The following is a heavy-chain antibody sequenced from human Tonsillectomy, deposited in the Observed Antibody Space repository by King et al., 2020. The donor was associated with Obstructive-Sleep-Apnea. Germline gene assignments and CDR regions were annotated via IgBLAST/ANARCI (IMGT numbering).Heavy chain of an antibody. CDR3: ARGVESIAAAGTPPYYYYGMDV. V-gene: IGHV1-69*01. D-gene: IGHD6-13*01. CDR2: IIPIFGTA. Sequence: VQLVESGAEVKKPGSSVKVSCKASGGTFSSYAISWVRQAPGQGLEWMGGIIPIFGTANYAQKFQGRVTITADESTSTAYMELSSLRSEDTAVYYCARGVESIAAAGTPPYYYYGMDVWGQGTTVTVSS. CDR1: GGTFSSYA. J-gene: IGHJ6*02.